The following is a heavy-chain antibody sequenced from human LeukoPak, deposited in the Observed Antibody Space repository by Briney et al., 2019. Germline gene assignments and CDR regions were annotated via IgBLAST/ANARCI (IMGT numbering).Heavy chain of an antibody. CDR3: ARPHSGSYYGSAFDV. J-gene: IGHJ3*01. V-gene: IGHV5-10-1*01. CDR1: GYSFTSYW. CDR2: IDPSDSYT. D-gene: IGHD1-26*01. Sequence: GESLKISCKGSGYSFTSYWVGWVRQMPGKGLEWMGRIDPSDSYTNYSPSFQGHVTISADKSISTAYLQWSSLKASDTAMYYCARPHSGSYYGSAFDVWGQGTMVTVSS.